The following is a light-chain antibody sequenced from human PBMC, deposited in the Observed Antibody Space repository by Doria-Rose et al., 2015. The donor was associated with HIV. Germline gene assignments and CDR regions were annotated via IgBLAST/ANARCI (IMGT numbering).Light chain of an antibody. CDR3: HQYNNWPT. V-gene: IGKV3-15*01. CDR2: GAS. Sequence: TQSPETLSVSPGESATLSCRASQSVSTDLAWYQHKPGQAPRRLIWGASTRATGIPARFSGSGSGTEITLTISSLQSEDFAIYFCHQYNNWPTFGQGTRLDIK. CDR1: QSVSTD. J-gene: IGKJ5*01.